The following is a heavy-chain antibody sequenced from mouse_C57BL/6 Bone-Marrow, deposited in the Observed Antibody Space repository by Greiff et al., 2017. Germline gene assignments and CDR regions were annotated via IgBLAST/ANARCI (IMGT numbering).Heavy chain of an antibody. Sequence: VQLQQSGAELVKPGASVKLSCTASGFNFNDYYMHWVKQRPEQGLEWIGKIGPEGGETKDAPKVQGKVTITADTTSNTAYLQLSSLTSEDTAVYYCAFYDDYYFDNGCQGTALTVSS. V-gene: IGHV14-2*01. CDR1: GFNFNDYY. D-gene: IGHD2-3*01. J-gene: IGHJ2*01. CDR3: AFYDDYYFDN. CDR2: IGPEGGET.